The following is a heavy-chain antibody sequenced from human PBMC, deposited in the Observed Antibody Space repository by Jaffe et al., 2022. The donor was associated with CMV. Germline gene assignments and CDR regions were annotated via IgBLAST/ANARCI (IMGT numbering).Heavy chain of an antibody. Sequence: EVQLVESGGGLVQPGRSLRLSCAASGFTFDDYAMHWVRQAPGKGLEWVSGISWNSGSIGYADSVKGRFTISRDNAKNSLYLQMNSLRAEDTALYYCAKGLGYYDSSGFKPWFDPWGQGTLVTVSS. CDR3: AKGLGYYDSSGFKPWFDP. CDR1: GFTFDDYA. D-gene: IGHD3-22*01. V-gene: IGHV3-9*01. J-gene: IGHJ5*02. CDR2: ISWNSGSI.